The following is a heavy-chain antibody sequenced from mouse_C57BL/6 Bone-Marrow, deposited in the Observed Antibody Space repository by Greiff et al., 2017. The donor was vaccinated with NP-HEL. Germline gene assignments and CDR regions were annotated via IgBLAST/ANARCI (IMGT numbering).Heavy chain of an antibody. CDR2: INPYNGGT. V-gene: IGHV1-19*01. CDR3: ARNYYGSSYGFAY. J-gene: IGHJ3*01. D-gene: IGHD1-1*01. CDR1: GYTFTDYY. Sequence: EVQLQQSGPVLVKPGASVKMSCKASGYTFTDYYMIWVKQSHGKSLEWIGVINPYNGGTSYNQKFKGKATLTVDKSSSTAYMELNSLTSEDSAVYYCARNYYGSSYGFAYWGQGTLVTVSA.